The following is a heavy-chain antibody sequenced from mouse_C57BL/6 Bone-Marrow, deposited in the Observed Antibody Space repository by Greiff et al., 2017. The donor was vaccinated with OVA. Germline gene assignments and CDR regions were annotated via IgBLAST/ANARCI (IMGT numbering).Heavy chain of an antibody. CDR2: IYPRSGNT. CDR1: GYTFTSSG. Sequence: VQLQQSGAELARPGASVKLSCKASGYTFTSSGISWVKQRTGQGLEWIGEIYPRSGNTYYNEKFKGKATLTADKSSSTAYMELRSLTSEDSAVDFCASYYCKGMDYWGQGTSVTVSS. V-gene: IGHV1-81*01. CDR3: ASYYCKGMDY. J-gene: IGHJ4*01. D-gene: IGHD2-1*01.